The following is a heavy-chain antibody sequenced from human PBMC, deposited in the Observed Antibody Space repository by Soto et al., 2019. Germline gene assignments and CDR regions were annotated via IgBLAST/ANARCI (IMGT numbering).Heavy chain of an antibody. D-gene: IGHD3-22*01. CDR3: ARYYCDSSGYLPFDY. CDR1: GGSFSGYY. CDR2: INHSGST. Sequence: SETLSLTCAVYGGSFSGYYWSWIHQPPGKGLEWIGEINHSGSTNYNPSLKSRVTISVDTSKNQFSLKLSSVTAADTAVYYCARYYCDSSGYLPFDYWGQGTLVTVSS. V-gene: IGHV4-34*01. J-gene: IGHJ4*02.